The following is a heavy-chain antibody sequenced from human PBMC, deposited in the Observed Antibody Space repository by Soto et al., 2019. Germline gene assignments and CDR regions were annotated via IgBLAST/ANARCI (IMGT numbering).Heavy chain of an antibody. CDR1: GYSFTSYG. Sequence: GASVEVSWKASGYSFTSYGMSWVRQSPEQGLEWMGWISADNGNTNYAQKLQGRVTMTTDTSASTAYMELSSLRSEDTAVYYCARDRGSWPTRARAFDIWGQGTMVTVSS. D-gene: IGHD6-13*01. J-gene: IGHJ3*02. V-gene: IGHV1-18*01. CDR3: ARDRGSWPTRARAFDI. CDR2: ISADNGNT.